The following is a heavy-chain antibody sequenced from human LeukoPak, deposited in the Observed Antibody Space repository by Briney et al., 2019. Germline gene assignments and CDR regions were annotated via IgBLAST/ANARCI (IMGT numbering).Heavy chain of an antibody. D-gene: IGHD3-10*01. CDR1: GYTFTSYG. CDR3: ARDKYYGSGSYSPYYFDY. Sequence: GASVKVSYKASGYTFTSYGISWVRQAPGQGLEWMGWISAYNGNTNYAQKLQGRVTMTTDTSTSTAYMELRSLRSDDTAVYYCARDKYYGSGSYSPYYFDYWGQGTLVTVSS. CDR2: ISAYNGNT. V-gene: IGHV1-18*01. J-gene: IGHJ4*02.